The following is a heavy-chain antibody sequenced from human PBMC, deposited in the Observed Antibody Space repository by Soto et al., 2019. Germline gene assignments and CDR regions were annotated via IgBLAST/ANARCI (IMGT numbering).Heavy chain of an antibody. CDR2: IYHSGST. CDR1: GGSISSGGYS. Sequence: SEPLSLTCAVSGGSISSGGYSCSRIRQPPGKGLEWIGYIYHSGSTNYNPSLKSRVTISLDKSKNQFSLTLSSVTAADTAVYYCARNLGANLFGMDVWGLGTKVTVSS. CDR3: ARNLGANLFGMDV. V-gene: IGHV4-30-2*01. J-gene: IGHJ6*02. D-gene: IGHD1-7*01.